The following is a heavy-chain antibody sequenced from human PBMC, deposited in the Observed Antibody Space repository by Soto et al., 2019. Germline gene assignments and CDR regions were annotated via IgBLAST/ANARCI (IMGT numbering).Heavy chain of an antibody. Sequence: QLQLQESGPGLVKPSETLSLTCTVSGGSISSSSYYWGWIRQPPGKGLEWIASIYYSGNTYYNPSLKSRVTISVDTSKNQFSLKLSSLTAADTAVYYCARHSSGWPFDYWGQGTLVTVSS. J-gene: IGHJ4*02. D-gene: IGHD6-19*01. CDR1: GGSISSSSYY. CDR2: IYYSGNT. CDR3: ARHSSGWPFDY. V-gene: IGHV4-39*01.